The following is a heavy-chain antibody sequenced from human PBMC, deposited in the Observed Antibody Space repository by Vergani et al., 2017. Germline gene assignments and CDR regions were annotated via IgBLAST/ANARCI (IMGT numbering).Heavy chain of an antibody. CDR3: ASDTHSGQWADR. Sequence: QVQLQESGPGLVKSSETLSLTCSVSFDSIRNLYCNWIRQPPGKGLEWIGSIHYSENNNYNPSLKTRVTISVDTSKNQFSLTLTSVTAADTAVYYCASDTHSGQWADRWGQGILVTVTS. V-gene: IGHV4-59*11. J-gene: IGHJ4*02. CDR1: FDSIRNLY. D-gene: IGHD5-18*01. CDR2: IHYSENN.